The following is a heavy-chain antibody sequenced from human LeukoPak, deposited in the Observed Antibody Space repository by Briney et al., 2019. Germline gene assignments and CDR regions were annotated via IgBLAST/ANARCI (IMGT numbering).Heavy chain of an antibody. CDR3: ARDPSFRPGYFDY. J-gene: IGHJ4*02. V-gene: IGHV3-23*01. CDR1: GFTFSSYA. Sequence: GGSLRLSCVASGFTFSSYAMSWVRQAPGKGLEWVSTITSSGGDTIYAGSVKGRFTISRDNSKNTLYLQMNSLRAEDTAVYYCARDPSFRPGYFDYWGQGTLVTVSS. CDR2: ITSSGGDT.